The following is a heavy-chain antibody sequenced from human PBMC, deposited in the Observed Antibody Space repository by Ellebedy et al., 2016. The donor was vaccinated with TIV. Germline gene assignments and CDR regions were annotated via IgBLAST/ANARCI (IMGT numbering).Heavy chain of an antibody. Sequence: GESLKISXAASGFTFSDSSMHWVRQASGKGLEWVGRIRGKGDSYATAYAASVKGRFTISRDDSKNTAYLQMNSLKTEDTAVYYCTRAPITTRYADYWGQGTLVTVSS. CDR1: GFTFSDSS. CDR2: IRGKGDSYAT. J-gene: IGHJ4*02. D-gene: IGHD3-3*01. CDR3: TRAPITTRYADY. V-gene: IGHV3-73*01.